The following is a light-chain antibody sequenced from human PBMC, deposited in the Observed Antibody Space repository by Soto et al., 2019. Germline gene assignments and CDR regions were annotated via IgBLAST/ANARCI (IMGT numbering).Light chain of an antibody. CDR1: QSVGSY. CDR3: QQRSNWLT. CDR2: DAS. V-gene: IGKV3-11*01. J-gene: IGKJ4*01. Sequence: EIVLTQSPATLSLSPGERATLSCRASQSVGSYLAWYQQQPGQAPRLLIYDASNRATGIPPRFSGSWSGTDFTLTISSLAHEDFAVYFCQQRSNWLTFGGGTKVEIK.